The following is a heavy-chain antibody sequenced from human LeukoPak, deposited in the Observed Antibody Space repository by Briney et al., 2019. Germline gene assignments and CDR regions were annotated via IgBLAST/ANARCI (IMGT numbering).Heavy chain of an antibody. D-gene: IGHD2-15*01. CDR1: GGSISSYS. Sequence: TSETLSLTCTVSGGSISSYSWSWIRQPPGKGLEWIGSIYYSGSTNYNPSLKSRVTMSVDTSKNQFSLKLSSVTAADTAVYYCAREGGSSYYYYGMDVWGQGTTVTVSS. CDR2: IYYSGST. CDR3: AREGGSSYYYYGMDV. J-gene: IGHJ6*02. V-gene: IGHV4-59*01.